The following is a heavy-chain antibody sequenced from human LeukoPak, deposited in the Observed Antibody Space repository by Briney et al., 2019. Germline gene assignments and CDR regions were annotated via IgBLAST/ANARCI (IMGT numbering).Heavy chain of an antibody. J-gene: IGHJ4*02. V-gene: IGHV3-66*01. CDR3: ASGGVGDSSGYGY. CDR2: IYSGGST. D-gene: IGHD3-22*01. Sequence: GGSLRLSCAAFGFTVSSNYMSWVRQAPGKGLEWVSVIYSGGSTYYADSVKGRFTISKDNSKNTLYLQMNSLRAEDTAVYYCASGGVGDSSGYGYWGQGTLVTVSS. CDR1: GFTVSSNY.